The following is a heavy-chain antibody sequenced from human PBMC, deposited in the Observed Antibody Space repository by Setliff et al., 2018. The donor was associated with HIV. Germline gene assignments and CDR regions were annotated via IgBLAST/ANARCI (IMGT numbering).Heavy chain of an antibody. CDR2: IYYSGNT. CDR1: GGSISSGYYY. Sequence: PSETLSLTCTVSGGSISSGYYYWSWIRQHPGKGLEWIGYIYYSGNTFYNPSLRSRVTIALDTSKNQFSLKLSSVTAADTAVYYCARGFDYAQRPPLYYFDYWGQGTLVTVSS. V-gene: IGHV4-31*03. D-gene: IGHD2-2*01. CDR3: ARGFDYAQRPPLYYFDY. J-gene: IGHJ4*02.